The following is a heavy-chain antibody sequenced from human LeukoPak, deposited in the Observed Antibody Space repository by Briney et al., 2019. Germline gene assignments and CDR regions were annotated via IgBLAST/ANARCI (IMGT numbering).Heavy chain of an antibody. CDR2: ISGSGGST. Sequence: GGSLRLSCAASGFTFSSYSMSWVRQAPGKGLEWVSAISGSGGSTYYADSVKGRFTISRDNSKNTLYLQMNSLRAEDTAVYYCAKGLEYQLLITVYFDYWGQGTLVTVSS. J-gene: IGHJ4*02. D-gene: IGHD2-2*01. V-gene: IGHV3-23*01. CDR1: GFTFSSYS. CDR3: AKGLEYQLLITVYFDY.